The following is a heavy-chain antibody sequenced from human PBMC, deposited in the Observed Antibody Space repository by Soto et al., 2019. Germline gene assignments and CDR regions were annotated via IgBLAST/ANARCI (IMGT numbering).Heavy chain of an antibody. J-gene: IGHJ4*02. CDR1: GFTFSSYW. CDR2: IKPDGSQK. V-gene: IGHV3-7*02. Sequence: GGSLRLSCAASGFTFSSYWMSWVRQAPGKGLEWVANIKPDGSQKWYVDSVKGRFTISRDNAKKSLYLQMNSLRGEDTAVYYFAISPPISTTPPYIDYWGQGTVVTVSS. D-gene: IGHD1-26*01. CDR3: AISPPISTTPPYIDY.